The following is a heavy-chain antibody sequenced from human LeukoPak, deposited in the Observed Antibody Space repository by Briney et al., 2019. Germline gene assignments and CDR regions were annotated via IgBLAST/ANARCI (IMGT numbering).Heavy chain of an antibody. Sequence: GGSLRLSCAASDFSFITYAMSWVRQAPGKGLEWVSVIYTGGGTDHADSVKGRFTISRDNSKNTLSLQMNSLRADDTAIYYCTRSGYRHPYHFESWGQGTLVIVSS. CDR3: TRSGYRHPYHFES. D-gene: IGHD3-22*01. J-gene: IGHJ4*02. CDR1: DFSFITYA. V-gene: IGHV3-53*01. CDR2: IYTGGGT.